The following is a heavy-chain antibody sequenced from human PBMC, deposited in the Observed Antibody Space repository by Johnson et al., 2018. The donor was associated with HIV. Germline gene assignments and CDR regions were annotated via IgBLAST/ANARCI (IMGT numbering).Heavy chain of an antibody. J-gene: IGHJ3*02. CDR2: ISYDGSNK. CDR3: ARGGYYDSKPYDAFDI. V-gene: IGHV3-30-3*01. D-gene: IGHD3-22*01. CDR1: GFTFDKYA. Sequence: QVQLVESGGGLVQPGRSLRLSCVASGFTFDKYAMHWVRQAPGKGLEWAAVISYDGSNKYYADSVKGRFTISRDNSKNTLYLQMNSLRAEDTAVYYCARGGYYDSKPYDAFDIWGQGTMVTVSS.